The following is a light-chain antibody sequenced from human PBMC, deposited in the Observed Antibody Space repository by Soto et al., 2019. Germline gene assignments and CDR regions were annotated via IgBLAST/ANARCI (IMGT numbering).Light chain of an antibody. CDR2: TNN. V-gene: IGLV1-44*01. CDR1: SSNIGRNP. J-gene: IGLJ2*01. Sequence: QSVLTQPPSASGTPGQRVTISCSGGSSNIGRNPVNWYLQLPGTAPKLLFYTNNQRPSGVPDRVSASKSGTSASLTISGLQSEDEADYYCATWDDSLYGMVFGGGTKVTVL. CDR3: ATWDDSLYGMV.